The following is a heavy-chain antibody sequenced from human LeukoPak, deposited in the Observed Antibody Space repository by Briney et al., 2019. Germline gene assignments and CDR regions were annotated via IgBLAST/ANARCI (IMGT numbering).Heavy chain of an antibody. CDR1: GFTVSSNY. J-gene: IGHJ4*02. CDR2: IYSGGST. CDR3: AKDPDMRSSWGTLDY. D-gene: IGHD6-13*01. V-gene: IGHV3-53*01. Sequence: GGSLRLSCAASGFTVSSNYMSWVRQAPGKGLEWVSVIYSGGSTYYADSVKGRFTISRDNSKNTLYLQMNSLRAEDTAVYYCAKDPDMRSSWGTLDYWGQGTLVTVSS.